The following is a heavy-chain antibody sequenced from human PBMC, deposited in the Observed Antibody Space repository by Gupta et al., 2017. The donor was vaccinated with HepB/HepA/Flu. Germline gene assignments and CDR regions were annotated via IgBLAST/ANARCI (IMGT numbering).Heavy chain of an antibody. D-gene: IGHD3-22*01. V-gene: IGHV4-34*01. CDR1: CGSVRGYY. CDR3: ARGRAGGRYYDSSGYPEHLDY. J-gene: IGHJ4*02. CDR2: INHSGST. Sequence: VQLQQWGAGLLKPSETLSLTCAVYCGSVRGYYWSWIRQPPGKGLEWIGEINHSGSTNYNPSLKSRVTISVDTSKNQFSLKLSSVTAADTAVYYCARGRAGGRYYDSSGYPEHLDYWGQGTLGTVSS.